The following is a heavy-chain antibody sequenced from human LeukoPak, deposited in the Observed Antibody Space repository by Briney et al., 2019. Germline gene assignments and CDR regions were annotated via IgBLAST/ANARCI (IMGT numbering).Heavy chain of an antibody. D-gene: IGHD3-10*01. V-gene: IGHV1-46*01. J-gene: IGHJ4*02. CDR1: GYTFTSYY. Sequence: ASVKVSCKASGYTFTSYYIHWVRQAPGQGLEWMGMINPSGGSTSSAQEFQGRVTMTRDTSTSTVYMELSSLRSEDTAVYYCARDGSGSYTDFDYWGQGALVTVSS. CDR3: ARDGSGSYTDFDY. CDR2: INPSGGST.